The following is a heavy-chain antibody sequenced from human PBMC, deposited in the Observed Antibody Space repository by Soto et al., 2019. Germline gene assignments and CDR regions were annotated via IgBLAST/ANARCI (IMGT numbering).Heavy chain of an antibody. J-gene: IGHJ6*04. CDR2: IFYTGIA. CDR1: AAYILAGGCY. V-gene: IGHV4-31*03. CDR3: ARDRKDCPDI. D-gene: IGHD2-21*02. Sequence: SETLSLPSTVSAAYILAGGCYWSWICQRPGQGLEWIAYIFYTGIAYYNSSLESRLSRSMDSSRNQLSQELMCVSVADSAVYYCARDRKDCPDIWGKGNKGTVSS.